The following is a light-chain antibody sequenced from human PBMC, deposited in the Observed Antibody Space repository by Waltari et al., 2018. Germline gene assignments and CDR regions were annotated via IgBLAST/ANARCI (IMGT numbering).Light chain of an antibody. CDR1: SSNIGCEN. CDR2: SSI. CDR3: AAWDRSLRIVV. Sequence: QSVLTQPPSASGTPGPRVTIFCSGSSSNIGCENVNWFQQFPGTAPKLLIYSSIQRPSGVPDRFSGSKSGTSASLAINGLQSDDEADYYCAAWDRSLRIVVFGGGTKLTVL. J-gene: IGLJ2*01. V-gene: IGLV1-44*01.